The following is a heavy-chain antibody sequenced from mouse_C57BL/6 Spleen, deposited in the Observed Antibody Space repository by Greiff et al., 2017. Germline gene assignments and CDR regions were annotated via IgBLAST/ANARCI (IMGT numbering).Heavy chain of an antibody. CDR3: ARHYYGSSYGYCDV. D-gene: IGHD1-1*01. CDR2: ISGGGGNT. V-gene: IGHV5-9*01. CDR1: GFTFSSYT. J-gene: IGHJ1*03. Sequence: EVQGVESGGGLVKPGGSLKLSCAASGFTFSSYTMSWVRQTPEKRLEWVATISGGGGNTYYPDSVKGRFTISRDKAKNTLYLQVSSLRSEDTALYYCARHYYGSSYGYCDVWGTGTTVAVSS.